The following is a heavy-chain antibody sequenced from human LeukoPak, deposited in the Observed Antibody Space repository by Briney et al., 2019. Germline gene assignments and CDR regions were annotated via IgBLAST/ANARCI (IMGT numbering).Heavy chain of an antibody. CDR1: GGSISSSSYY. CDR2: IYYSGST. Sequence: TSETLSLTCTVSGGSISSSSYYWGWIRQPPGKGLEWIGSIYYSGSTYYNPSLKSRINISLDPSKNQFSLKLSSVTAADTAVYYCAREGRYCSGGSCYNLLDSWGLGTLVTVSS. D-gene: IGHD2-15*01. J-gene: IGHJ5*01. V-gene: IGHV4-39*07. CDR3: AREGRYCSGGSCYNLLDS.